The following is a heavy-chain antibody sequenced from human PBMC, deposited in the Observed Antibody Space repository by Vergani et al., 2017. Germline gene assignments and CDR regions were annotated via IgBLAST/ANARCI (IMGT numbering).Heavy chain of an antibody. CDR2: ISGNNDDV. CDR3: AKDICSSTSCYADY. D-gene: IGHD2-2*01. CDR1: GATFRSNT. Sequence: VQLVQSGAEVKKPGSSVKVSCKASGATFRSNTISWVRQAPGKGLEWVSSISGNNDDVYYADSVKGRFTISRDNAKNSLYLQMNSLRAEDTAVYYCAKDICSSTSCYADYWGQGTLVTVSS. V-gene: IGHV3-21*04. J-gene: IGHJ4*02.